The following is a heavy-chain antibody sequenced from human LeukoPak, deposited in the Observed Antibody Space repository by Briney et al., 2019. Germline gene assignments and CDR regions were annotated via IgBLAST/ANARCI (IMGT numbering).Heavy chain of an antibody. J-gene: IGHJ6*03. CDR2: ITPSFGTT. Sequence: WASVKVSCKASGGTFSSYAISWVRQAPGQGREWMGGITPSFGTTNYAQKFQGRVTITADESTNTADMELSSPRYQDTAVYYCARAGASNNDYGDFYYYSYMAVWGKGTTVTISS. CDR1: GGTFSSYA. CDR3: ARAGASNNDYGDFYYYSYMAV. V-gene: IGHV1-69*13. D-gene: IGHD4-17*01.